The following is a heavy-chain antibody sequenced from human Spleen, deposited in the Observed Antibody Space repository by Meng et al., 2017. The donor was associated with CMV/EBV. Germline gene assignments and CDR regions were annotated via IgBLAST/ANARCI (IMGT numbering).Heavy chain of an antibody. V-gene: IGHV3-33*06. Sequence: FIFSSYGMRWVRQAPGKGLEWVAVIWYDGSNKYYADTVKGRFTISRENSENTLYLHMNSLRAEDTAVYYCAKDIFKHYDFWSGHYSDAWGQGTLVTVSS. CDR2: IWYDGSNK. J-gene: IGHJ5*02. CDR3: AKDIFKHYDFWSGHYSDA. CDR1: FIFSSYG. D-gene: IGHD3-3*01.